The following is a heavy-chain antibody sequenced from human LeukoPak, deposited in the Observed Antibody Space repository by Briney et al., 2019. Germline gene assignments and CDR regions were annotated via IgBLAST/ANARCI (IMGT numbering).Heavy chain of an antibody. J-gene: IGHJ4*02. V-gene: IGHV3-21*01. Sequence: GGSLRLSRAASGFTFSSYSMNWVRQAPGKGLEWVSSISSSSSYIYYADSVKGRFTISRDNAKNSLYLQMNSLRAEDTAVYYCARGYYGSGSYATRWGQGTLVTVSS. CDR3: ARGYYGSGSYATR. CDR1: GFTFSSYS. D-gene: IGHD3-10*01. CDR2: ISSSSSYI.